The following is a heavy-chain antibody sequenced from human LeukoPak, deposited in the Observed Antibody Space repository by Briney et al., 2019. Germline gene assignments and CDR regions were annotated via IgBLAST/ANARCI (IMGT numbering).Heavy chain of an antibody. J-gene: IGHJ6*03. D-gene: IGHD4-23*01. CDR2: INPNSGGT. CDR1: GYTFTGYY. Sequence: VSVKVSCKASGYTFTGYYMYWVRQAPGQGLEWMGWINPNSGGTNYAQKFQGRVTMTRDTSISTVYMELSSLRSEDTAVYYCARTTVVTPLRSYYYYYMDVWGKGTSVTVSS. V-gene: IGHV1-2*02. CDR3: ARTTVVTPLRSYYYYYMDV.